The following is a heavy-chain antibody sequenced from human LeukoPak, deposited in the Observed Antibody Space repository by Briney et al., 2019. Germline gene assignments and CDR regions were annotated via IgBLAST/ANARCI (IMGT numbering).Heavy chain of an antibody. CDR2: ITGGAGGT. V-gene: IGHV3-23*01. CDR1: GFTFSSYA. Sequence: GGSLRLSCAAPGFTFSSYAMSWVRQAPGKGLEWVSAITGGAGGTYYADSVKGRFTISRDNSKNTLFLQMNSLRGEDTAVYYCAKEIAVAGQGAFDIWGQGTMVTVSS. CDR3: AKEIAVAGQGAFDI. D-gene: IGHD6-19*01. J-gene: IGHJ3*02.